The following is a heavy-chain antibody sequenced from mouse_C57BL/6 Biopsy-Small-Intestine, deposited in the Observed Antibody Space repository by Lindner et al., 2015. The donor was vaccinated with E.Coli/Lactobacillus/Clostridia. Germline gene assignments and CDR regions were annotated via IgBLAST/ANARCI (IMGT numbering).Heavy chain of an antibody. CDR2: SYPGDGDA. CDR3: ARGYYGSSYGYFDV. Sequence: VQLQESGPELVKPGASVKISCRASGYAFSSSWMSWVKQRPGKGLEWIGRSYPGDGDANYNGKFKGKATLSADKSSSTAYMQLSSLTYEDSAVYYCARGYYGSSYGYFDVWGTGTTVTVSS. D-gene: IGHD1-1*01. CDR1: GYAFSSSW. J-gene: IGHJ1*03. V-gene: IGHV1-82*01.